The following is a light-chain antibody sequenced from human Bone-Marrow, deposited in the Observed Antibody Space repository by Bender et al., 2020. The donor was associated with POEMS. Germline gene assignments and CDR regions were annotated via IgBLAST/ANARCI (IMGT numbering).Light chain of an antibody. Sequence: QSVLTQPPSVSGTPGQRVTIFCSGSSSNIGTNPVNWYQQLPGTAPKLLIYINNQRPSGVPDRFSGSKSGTSASLAISGLQSEDEADYYCAAWEDSLNGWVFGGGTKLTVL. CDR1: SSNIGTNP. J-gene: IGLJ3*02. CDR3: AAWEDSLNGWV. V-gene: IGLV1-44*01. CDR2: INN.